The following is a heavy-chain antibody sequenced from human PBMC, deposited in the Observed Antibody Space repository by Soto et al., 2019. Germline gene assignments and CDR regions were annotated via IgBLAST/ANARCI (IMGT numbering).Heavy chain of an antibody. Sequence: QVQLVQSGAEVKKPGASVKVSCKASGYTFISYAMYWVRQAPGQRLEWMGWINAGNGNTKYSQKFQGRVTITRDTSASTAYMELSSLGSEDTALYYCAGDLGGMDIWGQGTMVTVSS. J-gene: IGHJ3*02. CDR2: INAGNGNT. D-gene: IGHD3-10*01. CDR3: AGDLGGMDI. CDR1: GYTFISYA. V-gene: IGHV1-3*01.